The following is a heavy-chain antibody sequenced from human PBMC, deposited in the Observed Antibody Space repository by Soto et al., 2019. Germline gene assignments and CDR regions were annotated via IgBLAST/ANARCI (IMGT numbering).Heavy chain of an antibody. Sequence: GASVKVSCKASGYTFTSYYMHWVRQAPGQGLEWMGIINPSGGSTSYAQKFQGRVTMTRDTSTSTVYMELSSLRSGDTAVYYCARAPLFRGLWFGFDIWGQGTMVTVSS. CDR1: GYTFTSYY. D-gene: IGHD3-10*01. CDR2: INPSGGST. J-gene: IGHJ3*02. V-gene: IGHV1-46*03. CDR3: ARAPLFRGLWFGFDI.